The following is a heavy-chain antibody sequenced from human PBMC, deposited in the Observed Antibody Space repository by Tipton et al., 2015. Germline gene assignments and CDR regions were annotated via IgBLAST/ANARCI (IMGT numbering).Heavy chain of an antibody. CDR1: SDSISKYY. CDR3: ARDHSSWWD. V-gene: IGHV4-59*01. J-gene: IGHJ4*02. D-gene: IGHD2-15*01. Sequence: TLSLTCSVSSDSISKYYWSWIRQPPGKELEWIGYIQYSGSTNYNPSLKSRVTISVDSSKTQLSLKLRSVTAADTAVYFCARDHSSWWDWGQGTLVTVSS. CDR2: IQYSGST.